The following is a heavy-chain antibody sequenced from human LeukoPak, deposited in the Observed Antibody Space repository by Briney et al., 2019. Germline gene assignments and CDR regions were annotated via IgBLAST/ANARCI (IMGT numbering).Heavy chain of an antibody. D-gene: IGHD3-10*01. CDR1: GGTFSSYA. CDR3: ARGNSMVRGHWYFDL. J-gene: IGHJ2*01. Sequence: ASVKVSCKASGGTFSSYAISWVGQAPGQGLEWMGRIIPIFGTANYEPKFQGRVTITTDESTSTAYMELSSLRSEDTAVYYCARGNSMVRGHWYFDLWGRGTLVTVSS. V-gene: IGHV1-69*05. CDR2: IIPIFGTA.